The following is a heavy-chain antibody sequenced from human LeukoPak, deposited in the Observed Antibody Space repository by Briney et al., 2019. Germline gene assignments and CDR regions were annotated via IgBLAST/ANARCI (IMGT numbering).Heavy chain of an antibody. V-gene: IGHV1-2*02. J-gene: IGHJ4*02. D-gene: IGHD6-13*01. CDR1: GYTFTGYY. Sequence: ASVKVSCKASGYTFTGYYMHWVRQAPGQGLEWMGWINPNSGGTNYAQKFQGRVTMTRDTSISTAYMELSRLRSDDTAVYYCARDSRYSSSWWGYSDYWGQGTLVTVSS. CDR3: ARDSRYSSSWWGYSDY. CDR2: INPNSGGT.